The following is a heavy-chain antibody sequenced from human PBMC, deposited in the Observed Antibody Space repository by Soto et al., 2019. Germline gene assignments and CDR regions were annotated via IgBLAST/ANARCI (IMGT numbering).Heavy chain of an antibody. V-gene: IGHV1-2*04. CDR3: ARGKRYDSSGYGGQKYYFDY. Sequence: GASVTVSCKASGYTFTGYYMHWVRQAPGQGLEWMGWINPNSGGTNYAQKFQGWVTMTRDTSISTAYMELSRLRSDDTAVYYCARGKRYDSSGYGGQKYYFDYWGQGTLVTVSS. CDR1: GYTFTGYY. CDR2: INPNSGGT. J-gene: IGHJ4*02. D-gene: IGHD3-22*01.